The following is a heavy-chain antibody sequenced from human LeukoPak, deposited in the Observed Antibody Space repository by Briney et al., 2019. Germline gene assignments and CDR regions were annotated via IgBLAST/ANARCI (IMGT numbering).Heavy chain of an antibody. V-gene: IGHV4-59*01. D-gene: IGHD2-15*01. CDR3: ARDNADIVVVAATGFWFDP. J-gene: IGHJ5*02. CDR2: IYYSGST. Sequence: SETLSLTCTVSGGSISSYYWSWIRQPPGKGLEWIGYIYYSGSTNYNPSLKSRVTISVDTSKNQFSLKLSSVTAADTAMYYCARDNADIVVVAATGFWFDPWGQGTLVTVSS. CDR1: GGSISSYY.